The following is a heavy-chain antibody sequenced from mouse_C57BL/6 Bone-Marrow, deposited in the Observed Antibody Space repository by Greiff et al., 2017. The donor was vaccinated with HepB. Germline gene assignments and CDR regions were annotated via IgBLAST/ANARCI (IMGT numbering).Heavy chain of an antibody. D-gene: IGHD1-1*01. J-gene: IGHJ4*01. V-gene: IGHV1-59*01. Sequence: QVQLQQPGAELVRPGTSVKLSCKASGYTFTSYWMHWVKQRPGQGLEWIGVIDPSDSYTNYNQKFKGKATLTVDTSSSTAYIQLSSLTSEDSAVYYCARRVWRYGSSRSMDYWGQGTSVTVSS. CDR2: IDPSDSYT. CDR1: GYTFTSYW. CDR3: ARRVWRYGSSRSMDY.